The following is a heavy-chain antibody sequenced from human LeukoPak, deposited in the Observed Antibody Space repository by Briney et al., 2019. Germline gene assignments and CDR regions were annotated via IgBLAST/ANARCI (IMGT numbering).Heavy chain of an antibody. Sequence: PGGSLRLSCAASGFTFSSYSMNWVRQAPGKGLEWVSSISSSSSYIYYADSVKGRFTISRDNAKNSLYLQMNSLRAEDTAVYYCARPGVATTADAFDIWGQGTMVTVSS. D-gene: IGHD5-24*01. V-gene: IGHV3-21*01. CDR2: ISSSSSYI. CDR3: ARPGVATTADAFDI. CDR1: GFTFSSYS. J-gene: IGHJ3*02.